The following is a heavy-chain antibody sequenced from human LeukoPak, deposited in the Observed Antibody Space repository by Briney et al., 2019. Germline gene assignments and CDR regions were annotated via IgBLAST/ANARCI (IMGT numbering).Heavy chain of an antibody. Sequence: PGGSLRLSCAASGFTVSSNYMSWVRQAPGKGLEWVGFIRSKAYGGTTEYAASVKGRFTISRDDSKSIAYLQMNSLKTEDTAVYYCTRLYDSSGYGPVRDAFDIWGQGTMVTVSS. CDR3: TRLYDSSGYGPVRDAFDI. CDR1: GFTVSSNY. D-gene: IGHD3-22*01. J-gene: IGHJ3*02. V-gene: IGHV3-49*04. CDR2: IRSKAYGGTT.